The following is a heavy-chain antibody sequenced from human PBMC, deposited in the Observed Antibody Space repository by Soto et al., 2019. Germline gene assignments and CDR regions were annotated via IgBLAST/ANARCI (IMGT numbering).Heavy chain of an antibody. Sequence: ASLKVSCKASGYTFTSYGISWVRQAPGQGLEWMGWISAYNGNTNYAQKLQGRVTMTTDTSTSTAYMELRSLRSDDTAVYYCARVTAMVMWFDPWGQGTLVTVSS. D-gene: IGHD5-18*01. CDR3: ARVTAMVMWFDP. J-gene: IGHJ5*02. CDR1: GYTFTSYG. CDR2: ISAYNGNT. V-gene: IGHV1-18*04.